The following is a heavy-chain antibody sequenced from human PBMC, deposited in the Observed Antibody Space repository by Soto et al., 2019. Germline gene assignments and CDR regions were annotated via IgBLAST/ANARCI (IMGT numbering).Heavy chain of an antibody. CDR3: AISPQNYYYYYGMDV. V-gene: IGHV3-48*02. Sequence: EVQLVESGGGLVQPGGSLRLSCAASGFTFSSYSMNWVRQAPGKGLEWVSYISSSSSTIYYADSVKGRFTISRDNAKNSLYLQMNSLRDEDTAVYYCAISPQNYYYYYGMDVWGQGTTVTVSS. CDR1: GFTFSSYS. J-gene: IGHJ6*02. CDR2: ISSSSSTI.